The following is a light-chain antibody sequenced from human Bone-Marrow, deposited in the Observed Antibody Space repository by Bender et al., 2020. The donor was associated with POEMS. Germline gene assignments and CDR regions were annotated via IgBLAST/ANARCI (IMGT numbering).Light chain of an antibody. Sequence: GAPGQRVTISCTGSISNIGAGFGVNWYQHLPGTAPKLLISANINRPSEIPDRFSGSKSGNTASLTISGLQAEDEADYYCSSYTSSSTVLFGGGTKLTVL. J-gene: IGLJ2*01. CDR2: ANI. CDR3: SSYTSSSTVL. V-gene: IGLV1-40*01. CDR1: ISNIGAGFG.